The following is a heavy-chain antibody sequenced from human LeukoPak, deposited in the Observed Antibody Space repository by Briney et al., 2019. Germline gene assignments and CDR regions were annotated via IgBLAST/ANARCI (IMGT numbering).Heavy chain of an antibody. J-gene: IGHJ4*02. V-gene: IGHV3-43*01. CDR1: GFTFGDYT. CDR3: AKSLGDTSGSYYFDY. CDR2: LSGDADRK. Sequence: GGSLRLSCAASGFTFGDYTMQWVRQAPGKGLEWFSLLSGDADRKAYVDSVKGRFTISRDNSKNSLYLQMNSLRTEDTALYYCAKSLGDTSGSYYFDYWGQGTLVTVSS. D-gene: IGHD5-18*01.